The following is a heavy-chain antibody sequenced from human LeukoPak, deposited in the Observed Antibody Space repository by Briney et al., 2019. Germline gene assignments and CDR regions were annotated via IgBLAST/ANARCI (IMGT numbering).Heavy chain of an antibody. CDR1: GFTFSSYG. CDR3: AREGDFDYYFDY. J-gene: IGHJ4*02. V-gene: IGHV3-7*01. Sequence: GGSLRLSCAASGFTFSSYGMSWVRQAPGKGLEWVANIKQDGSEKYYVDSVKGRFTISRDNAKNSLYLQMNSLRAEDTAVYYCAREGDFDYYFDYWGQGTLVTVSS. CDR2: IKQDGSEK. D-gene: IGHD3-9*01.